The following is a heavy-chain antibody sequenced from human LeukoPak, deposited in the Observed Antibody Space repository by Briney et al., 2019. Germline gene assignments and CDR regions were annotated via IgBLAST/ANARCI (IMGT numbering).Heavy chain of an antibody. CDR3: AREGKAAAGTYFDY. CDR1: GFTFSSYA. Sequence: GGSLRLSCAASGFTFSSYAMHWVRQAPGKGLEWVAVISYDGSNKYYADSVKGRFTISRDNSKNTLYLQMNSLRAEDTAVYYCAREGKAAAGTYFDYWGQGTLVTVSS. D-gene: IGHD6-13*01. V-gene: IGHV3-30*04. CDR2: ISYDGSNK. J-gene: IGHJ4*02.